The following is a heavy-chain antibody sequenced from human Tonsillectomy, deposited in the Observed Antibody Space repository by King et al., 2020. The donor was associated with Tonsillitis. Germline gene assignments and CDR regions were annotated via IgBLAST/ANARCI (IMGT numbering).Heavy chain of an antibody. J-gene: IGHJ4*02. V-gene: IGHV4-34*01. CDR1: GESLSGYY. D-gene: IGHD6-19*01. Sequence: VQLQQWGAGLLKPSETLSLTCGVYGESLSGYYWSCIRQSPGKGLEWIGQIHHRGSTNYNRSLKSPVTISVDTSKNQFSLKLSSVTAADTAVYYCARRVSGYSGWYLGYWGPGTLVTVSS. CDR3: ARRVSGYSGWYLGY. CDR2: IHHRGST.